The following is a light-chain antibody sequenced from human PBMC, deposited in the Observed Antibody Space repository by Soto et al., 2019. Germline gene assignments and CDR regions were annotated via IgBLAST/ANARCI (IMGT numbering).Light chain of an antibody. V-gene: IGLV2-14*03. CDR2: DVS. Sequence: QSALTQPASVSGSPGQSIAISCTGTSSDVGSYNYVSWYQQHPGKAPKLMIYDVSNRPSGVSDRFSGSKSGNTASLTISGLQAEDEADYFCNSYTSSSTYVFGTGTTLTVL. CDR3: NSYTSSSTYV. CDR1: SSDVGSYNY. J-gene: IGLJ1*01.